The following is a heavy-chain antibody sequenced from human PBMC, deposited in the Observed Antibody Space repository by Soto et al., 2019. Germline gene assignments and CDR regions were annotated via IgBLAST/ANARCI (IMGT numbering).Heavy chain of an antibody. CDR2: ISSGSSTI. Sequence: GGSLRLSFAPSGFTFSTYTMNWVRQAPGKGLEWVSYISSGSSTIYYADSVKGRFTISRDNAKNSLYLQMDSLRAEDTAVYYATRSAYMDVWGTGTTVTVSS. J-gene: IGHJ6*03. CDR1: GFTFSTYT. V-gene: IGHV3-48*01. D-gene: IGHD2-2*01. CDR3: TRSAYMDV.